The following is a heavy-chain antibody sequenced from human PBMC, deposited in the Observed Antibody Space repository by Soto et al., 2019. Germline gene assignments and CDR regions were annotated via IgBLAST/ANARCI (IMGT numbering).Heavy chain of an antibody. D-gene: IGHD6-19*01. V-gene: IGHV3-30*18. CDR2: VSHDGRNT. J-gene: IGHJ5*02. CDR1: GFTFSDYA. Sequence: VQLVESGGGVVQPGRSLRLSCAASGFTFSDYAMHWVRQAPFKGLEWVAVVSHDGRNTHYADSVKGRLTISRDSSKNTVSVEMTSLEAEETAVYYRSKGGLQWLVTFDVNLLGQGALVTVSS. CDR3: SKGGLQWLVTFDVNL.